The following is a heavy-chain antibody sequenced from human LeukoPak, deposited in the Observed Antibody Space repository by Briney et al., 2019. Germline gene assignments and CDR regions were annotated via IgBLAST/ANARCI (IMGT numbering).Heavy chain of an antibody. Sequence: SQTLSLTCAISGDIVSSNSAAWNWIRQSPSRGLEWLGRTYYRSKWYNDYAVSVKSRITINPDTSKNQFSLQLNSVTPEDTAVYYCARMRGYSYGYYYYYYMDVWGKGTTVTVSS. D-gene: IGHD5-18*01. V-gene: IGHV6-1*01. CDR1: GDIVSSNSAA. CDR3: ARMRGYSYGYYYYYYMDV. CDR2: TYYRSKWYN. J-gene: IGHJ6*03.